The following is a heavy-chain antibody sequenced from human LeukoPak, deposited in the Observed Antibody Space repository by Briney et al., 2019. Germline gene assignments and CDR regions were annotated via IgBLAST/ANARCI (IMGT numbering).Heavy chain of an antibody. D-gene: IGHD1-1*01. CDR2: IVVGSSNT. CDR1: GFTFTSSA. Sequence: ASVKVSCKASGFTFTSSAMQWVRQARGQRLEWIGWIVVGSSNTNYAQKFQERVTITRDMSTSTAYMELSSLRSEDTAAYYCAASYRKNDFDYWGQGTLVTVSS. J-gene: IGHJ4*02. V-gene: IGHV1-58*02. CDR3: AASYRKNDFDY.